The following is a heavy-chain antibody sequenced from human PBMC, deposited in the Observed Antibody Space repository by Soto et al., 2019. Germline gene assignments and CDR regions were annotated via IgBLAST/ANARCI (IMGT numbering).Heavy chain of an antibody. CDR2: IYHSGST. Sequence: PSETLSLTCIVSGDSITTTTYYWGWIRQPPGKGLEWIGYIYHSGSTLYNPSLKSRVTISVDKSKNQFSLKLSSVTAADTAVYYCARDQLEGNWFDPWGQGTLVTVSS. J-gene: IGHJ5*02. V-gene: IGHV4-39*07. CDR1: GDSITTTTYY. CDR3: ARDQLEGNWFDP. D-gene: IGHD1-1*01.